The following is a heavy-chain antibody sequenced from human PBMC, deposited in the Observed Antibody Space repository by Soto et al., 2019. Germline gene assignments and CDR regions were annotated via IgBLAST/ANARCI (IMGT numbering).Heavy chain of an antibody. Sequence: GESLRLSCAAYGFTFTRYSMNWVRQAPGKGLEWVSSISSTTNYIYYGDSMKGRFTISRDNAKNSLYMEMNSLRAEDTAVYYWARESEDFTSNFDYWGQGTLATVSS. CDR1: GFTFTRYS. J-gene: IGHJ4*02. CDR3: ARESEDFTSNFDY. V-gene: IGHV3-21*06. CDR2: ISSTTNYI.